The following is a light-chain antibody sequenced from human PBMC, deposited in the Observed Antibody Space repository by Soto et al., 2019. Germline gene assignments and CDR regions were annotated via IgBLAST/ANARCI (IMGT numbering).Light chain of an antibody. Sequence: DIQMTQSPSSLSAFVGDRVTITCRASQSISGNLNWYQQKPGKAPKLLIYAASSLQSGVPSRFSGSGSGTDFTLTISSLQPEDFATYYCQQSYSTPWTFGQGTKVDI. J-gene: IGKJ1*01. CDR2: AAS. CDR1: QSISGN. V-gene: IGKV1-39*01. CDR3: QQSYSTPWT.